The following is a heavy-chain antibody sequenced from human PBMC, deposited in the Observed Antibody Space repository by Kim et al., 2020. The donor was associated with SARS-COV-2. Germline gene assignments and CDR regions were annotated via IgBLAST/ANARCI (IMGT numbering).Heavy chain of an antibody. V-gene: IGHV4-4*02. CDR3: ARSPSQHYGSGGVDY. D-gene: IGHD3-10*01. CDR2: IYHSGST. CDR1: GGSISSSNW. Sequence: SETLSLTCAVSGGSISSSNWWSWVRQPPGKGLEWIGEIYHSGSTNYNPSLKSRVTISVDKSKNQFSLKLSSVTAADTAVYYCARSPSQHYGSGGVDYWGQGTLVTVSS. J-gene: IGHJ4*02.